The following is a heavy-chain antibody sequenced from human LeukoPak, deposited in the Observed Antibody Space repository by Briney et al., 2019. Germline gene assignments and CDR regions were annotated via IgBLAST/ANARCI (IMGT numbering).Heavy chain of an antibody. V-gene: IGHV3-23*01. CDR1: GFTFSSYA. CDR3: AKAMGWELLPAYNWFDP. CDR2: ISGSGGST. D-gene: IGHD1-26*01. J-gene: IGHJ5*02. Sequence: GGSLRLSCAASGFTFSSYAMSWVRQALGKGLEWVSAISGSGGSTYYADSVKGRFTISRDNSKNTLYLQMNSLRAEDTAVYYCAKAMGWELLPAYNWFDPWGQGTLVTVSP.